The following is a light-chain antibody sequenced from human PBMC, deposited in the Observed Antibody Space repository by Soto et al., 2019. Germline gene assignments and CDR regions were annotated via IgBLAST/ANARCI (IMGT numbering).Light chain of an antibody. J-gene: IGKJ4*01. CDR2: AAS. CDR1: QSISTY. CDR3: QHGYSTPLT. Sequence: IQMTQSPSSLSASVGDRVTITCRASQSISTYLHWYQQKPGKAPNLLIYAASTLQSGVPSRFSGSGSGTDFTLTISSLQPEDFATYFCQHGYSTPLTFGGGTKADIK. V-gene: IGKV1-39*01.